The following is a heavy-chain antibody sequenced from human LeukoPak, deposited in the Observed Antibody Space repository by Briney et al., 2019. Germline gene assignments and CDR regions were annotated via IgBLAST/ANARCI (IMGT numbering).Heavy chain of an antibody. Sequence: PSQTLSLTCTVSGGSLSSGSYYWRWIRQPAGTGLEWIGRIYTSGNTNYNPSLKSRVNISVDTSKNQFSLKLSSVTAADTAVYYCARDIAARDYYYGMDVWGQGTTVTVSS. V-gene: IGHV4-61*02. J-gene: IGHJ6*02. CDR2: IYTSGNT. CDR3: ARDIAARDYYYGMDV. CDR1: GGSLSSGSYY. D-gene: IGHD6-6*01.